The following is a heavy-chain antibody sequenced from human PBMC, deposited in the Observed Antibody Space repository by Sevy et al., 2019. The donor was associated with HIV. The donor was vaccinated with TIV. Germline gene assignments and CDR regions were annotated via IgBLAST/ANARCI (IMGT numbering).Heavy chain of an antibody. J-gene: IGHJ4*02. D-gene: IGHD2-21*01. CDR3: AGEIAWGKDYS. V-gene: IGHV4-59*08. CDR2: IYYNGET. Sequence: SETLSLTCTVSGGSISSLYWNWIRQPPGKGLEWIANIYYNGETNYNPSLRSRITISLDTSSNQVSLRLTSVTAADTAIYYCAGEIAWGKDYSWGQGTLVTVSS. CDR1: GGSISSLY.